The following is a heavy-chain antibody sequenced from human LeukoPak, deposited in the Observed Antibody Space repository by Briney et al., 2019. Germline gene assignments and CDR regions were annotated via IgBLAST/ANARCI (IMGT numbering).Heavy chain of an antibody. CDR3: AKRAYDILTGYYSNYFDY. V-gene: IGHV3-23*01. CDR1: GFTFSSYA. D-gene: IGHD3-9*01. CDR2: ISGSGGST. J-gene: IGHJ4*02. Sequence: PGGSLRLSCAASGFTFSSYAMSWVRQAPGKGLEWVSAISGSGGSTYYADSVKGRFTISRDNSKNTLYLQMNSLRAEDTAVYYCAKRAYDILTGYYSNYFDYWGQGTLVTVSS.